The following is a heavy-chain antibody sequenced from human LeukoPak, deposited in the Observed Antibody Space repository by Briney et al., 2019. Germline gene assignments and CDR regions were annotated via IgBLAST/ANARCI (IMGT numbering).Heavy chain of an antibody. J-gene: IGHJ4*02. V-gene: IGHV3-30*02. Sequence: GRSLRLSCAASGFTFSSYGMHWVRQPPGKGREWVAFIRYDGSNKYYADSVKGRFTISRDNSKNTLYLQMNSLRAEDTAVYYCAAQYYYDSSGYELDYWGQGTLVTVSS. D-gene: IGHD3-22*01. CDR2: IRYDGSNK. CDR3: AAQYYYDSSGYELDY. CDR1: GFTFSSYG.